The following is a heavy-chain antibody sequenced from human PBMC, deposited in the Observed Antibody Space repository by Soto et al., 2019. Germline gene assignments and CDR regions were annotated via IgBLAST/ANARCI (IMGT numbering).Heavy chain of an antibody. Sequence: QVQLVQSGAEVKKPGASVKVSCKASGYTFTSYDINWVRQATGQGLEWMGWMKPNSGNTGHAQKIQGRVNITRNTSISTAYMELSSMRSEDTAVYYCARVTGTHDAFDIWGQGTMVTVSS. D-gene: IGHD1-1*01. V-gene: IGHV1-8*01. J-gene: IGHJ3*02. CDR2: MKPNSGNT. CDR3: ARVTGTHDAFDI. CDR1: GYTFTSYD.